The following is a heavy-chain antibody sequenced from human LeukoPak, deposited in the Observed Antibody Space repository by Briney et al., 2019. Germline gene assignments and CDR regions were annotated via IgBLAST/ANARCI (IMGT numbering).Heavy chain of an antibody. CDR2: ISSSSSYI. V-gene: IGHV3-21*01. J-gene: IGHJ6*03. CDR1: AFSFSSYS. D-gene: IGHD2-2*01. CDR3: AIDVVVPAAATSNYMDV. Sequence: PGGSLRLSCAASAFSFSSYSMNCDRQAPGQGLAWASSISSSSSYIYDADSLKGRFPISRDNAKNSLYLQMNSLRAEDTAVYYCAIDVVVPAAATSNYMDVWGKGTTVTVSS.